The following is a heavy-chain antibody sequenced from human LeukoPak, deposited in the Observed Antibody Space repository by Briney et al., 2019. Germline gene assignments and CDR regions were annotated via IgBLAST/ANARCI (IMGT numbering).Heavy chain of an antibody. Sequence: KPSETLSLTCSVSGASFSSFYWSWIRQPPGKGLEWIGYIYYSGSTNYNPSLKSRVTISVDTSKNQFSLKLSSVTAADTAVYYCARALSGNYYDILTGVSWFDPWGQGTLVTVSS. D-gene: IGHD3-9*01. V-gene: IGHV4-59*01. J-gene: IGHJ5*02. CDR2: IYYSGST. CDR3: ARALSGNYYDILTGVSWFDP. CDR1: GASFSSFY.